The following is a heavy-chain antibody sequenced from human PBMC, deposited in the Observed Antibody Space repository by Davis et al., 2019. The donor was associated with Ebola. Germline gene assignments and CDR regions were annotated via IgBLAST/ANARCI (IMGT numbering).Heavy chain of an antibody. CDR2: IRSKANSYAT. CDR3: TSRRDGGNSNY. Sequence: GESLKISCAASGFTFSGSAMRWVRQASGKGLEWVGRIRSKANSYATAYAASVKGRFTISRDDSKNTAYLQMNSLKTEDTAVYYCTSRRDGGNSNYWGQGTLVTVSS. V-gene: IGHV3-73*01. CDR1: GFTFSGSA. D-gene: IGHD4-23*01. J-gene: IGHJ4*02.